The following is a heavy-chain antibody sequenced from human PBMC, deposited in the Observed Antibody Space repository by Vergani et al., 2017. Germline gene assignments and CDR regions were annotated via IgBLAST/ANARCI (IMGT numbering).Heavy chain of an antibody. CDR3: ARQFWVSQGVGAFET. CDR2: VFHSGRA. Sequence: QVQLQESGPGLVKPSETLSLTCSVSGYSISRGYYWGWIRQPPGKGLEWIATVFHSGRAYYNPSLRRRVTISVDTSKNQFSLRLTTLTAADTAVYYCARQFWVSQGVGAFETWGRGTEVSVSS. CDR1: GYSISRGYY. D-gene: IGHD3-16*01. J-gene: IGHJ3*02. V-gene: IGHV4-38-2*02.